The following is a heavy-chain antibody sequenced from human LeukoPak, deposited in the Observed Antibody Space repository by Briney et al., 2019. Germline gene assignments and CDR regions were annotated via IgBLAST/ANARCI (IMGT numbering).Heavy chain of an antibody. V-gene: IGHV4-39*01. D-gene: IGHD5-18*01. CDR1: GGSISSGGYY. Sequence: SETLSLTCTVSGGSISSGGYYWSWIRQPPGKGLEWIGSIYYSKNTYYNPSLKSRVTISADTSKNQFSLTLGSVSATDTAVYYCVSPRGFSYGYFDYWGQGTLVTVSS. CDR3: VSPRGFSYGYFDY. J-gene: IGHJ4*02. CDR2: IYYSKNT.